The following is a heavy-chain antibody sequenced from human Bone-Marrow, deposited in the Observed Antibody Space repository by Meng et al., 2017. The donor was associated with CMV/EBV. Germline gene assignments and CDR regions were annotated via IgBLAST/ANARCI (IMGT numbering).Heavy chain of an antibody. D-gene: IGHD1-26*01. CDR2: ISSSGSTI. Sequence: GESLKISCAASGFTFSSYEMNWVRQAPGKGLEWVSYISSSGSTIYYADSVKGRFTISRDNAKNSLFLQMNGLRADDTAMYYCVKGGTQDLDYWGQGTLVTVSS. CDR1: GFTFSSYE. V-gene: IGHV3-48*03. CDR3: VKGGTQDLDY. J-gene: IGHJ4*02.